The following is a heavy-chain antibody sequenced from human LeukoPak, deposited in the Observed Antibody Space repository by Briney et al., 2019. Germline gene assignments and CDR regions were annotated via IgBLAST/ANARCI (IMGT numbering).Heavy chain of an antibody. D-gene: IGHD3-3*02. CDR2: INTYSANT. J-gene: IGHJ4*02. V-gene: IGHV1-18*01. Sequence: ASVKVSCKASGYTFNNHDINWVRQAPGRGLEWMGWINTYSANTNYAQEFQDRVIMTTDTATSTAYMELRSLRSDDTAVYYCARALARTYDYWGQGTLVTVSS. CDR1: GYTFNNHD. CDR3: ARALARTYDY.